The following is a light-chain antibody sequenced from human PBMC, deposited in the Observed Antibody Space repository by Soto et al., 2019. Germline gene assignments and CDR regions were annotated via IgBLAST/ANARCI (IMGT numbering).Light chain of an antibody. V-gene: IGKV3-20*01. Sequence: EIVLTQSPGTLSLSPGERATLSCRASQSVSSSYFAWYQQKPGQAPRLLIYGASSSATVIPDRFSGSGSGTYFTITISRLDPEDVALYYCQHYGRSPAFGEGTKVEI. CDR2: GAS. J-gene: IGKJ4*01. CDR3: QHYGRSPA. CDR1: QSVSSSY.